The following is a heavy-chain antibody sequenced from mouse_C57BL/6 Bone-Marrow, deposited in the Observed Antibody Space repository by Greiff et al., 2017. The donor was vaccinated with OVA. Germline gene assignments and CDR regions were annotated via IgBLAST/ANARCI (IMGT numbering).Heavy chain of an antibody. CDR1: GYTFTSYW. CDR2: IDPSDSYT. V-gene: IGHV1-50*01. CDR3: ARCGGYYDIDY. Sequence: QVQLQQPGAELVKPGASVKLSCKASGYTFTSYWMQWVKQRPGQGLEWIGEIDPSDSYTNYNQKFKGKATLTVATSSSTAYMQPSSLTSEDSAGYYCARCGGYYDIDYWGQGTTLTVSS. D-gene: IGHD2-3*01. J-gene: IGHJ2*01.